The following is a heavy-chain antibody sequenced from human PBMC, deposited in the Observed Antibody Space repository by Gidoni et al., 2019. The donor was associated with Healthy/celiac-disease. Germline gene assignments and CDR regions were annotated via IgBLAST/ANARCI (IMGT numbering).Heavy chain of an antibody. V-gene: IGHV4-34*01. J-gene: IGHJ6*02. CDR3: ARANSSVHCSSTSCYGPWAAYYGMDV. CDR2: INHSGST. Sequence: QVQLQQWGAGLLKPSETLSLTCAVYGGSFRGYYWSWIRQPPGKGLEWIGEINHSGSTNYNPSLKSRVTISVDTSKNQFSLKLSSVTAADTAVYYCARANSSVHCSSTSCYGPWAAYYGMDVWGQGTTVTVSS. CDR1: GGSFRGYY. D-gene: IGHD2-2*01.